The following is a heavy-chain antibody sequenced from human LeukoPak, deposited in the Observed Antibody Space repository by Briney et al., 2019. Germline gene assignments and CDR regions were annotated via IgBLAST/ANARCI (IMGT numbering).Heavy chain of an antibody. J-gene: IGHJ4*02. Sequence: GGSLRLSCAASGFTFDDYAMHGVRQAPGKGLEGVSGISWNSGSIGYADSVKGRFTISRDNAKNSLYLQMDNLRAEDSGTYYCAKDAMTLENRWDYRSKSDHEYWGQGTLVTVSS. CDR1: GFTFDDYA. V-gene: IGHV3-9*01. D-gene: IGHD1-7*01. CDR3: AKDAMTLENRWDYRSKSDHEY. CDR2: ISWNSGSI.